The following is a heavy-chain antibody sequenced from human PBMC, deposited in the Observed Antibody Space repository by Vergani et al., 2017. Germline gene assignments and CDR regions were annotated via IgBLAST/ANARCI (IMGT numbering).Heavy chain of an antibody. CDR1: GYTFTGYY. D-gene: IGHD3-3*01. CDR2: INPHSGGT. Sequence: QVQLVQSGAEVKKPGASVKVSCKASGYTFTGYYMHWVRQAPGQGLEWMGWINPHSGGTNYAQKFQGRVTMTRDTSISTAYMELSRLRSDDTAVYYCAREYYGFWRGGPGDFDYWGQGTLVTVSS. CDR3: AREYYGFWRGGPGDFDY. V-gene: IGHV1-2*02. J-gene: IGHJ4*02.